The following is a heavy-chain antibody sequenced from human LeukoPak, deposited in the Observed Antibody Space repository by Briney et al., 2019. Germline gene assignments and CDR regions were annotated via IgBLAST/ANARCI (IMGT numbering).Heavy chain of an antibody. J-gene: IGHJ5*02. Sequence: GGSLRLSCAASGFTFSSYSMNWVRQAPGKGLEWVSPISSSSSYIYYADSVKGRFTISRDNAKNSLYLQMNSLRAEDMAVYYCARGRGYCSSTSCLNWFDPWGQGTLVTVSS. CDR3: ARGRGYCSSTSCLNWFDP. V-gene: IGHV3-21*01. CDR2: ISSSSSYI. CDR1: GFTFSSYS. D-gene: IGHD2-2*01.